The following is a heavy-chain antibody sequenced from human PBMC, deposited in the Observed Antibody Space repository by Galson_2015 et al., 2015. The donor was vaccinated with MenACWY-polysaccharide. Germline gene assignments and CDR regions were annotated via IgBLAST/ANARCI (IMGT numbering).Heavy chain of an antibody. CDR2: IRSSGANT. J-gene: IGHJ4*02. CDR3: AKDSTYCWSVSGRIGH. V-gene: IGHV3-23*01. CDR1: GFTFTSYT. Sequence: SLRLSCAASGFTFTSYTMSWVRQAPGKGLEWVSAIRSSGANTFYADSVKGRFTISRDNSKNTLYLQMNSLRAEDTAVYYCAKDSTYCWSVSGRIGHWGQGTLVTVSS. D-gene: IGHD3-3*01.